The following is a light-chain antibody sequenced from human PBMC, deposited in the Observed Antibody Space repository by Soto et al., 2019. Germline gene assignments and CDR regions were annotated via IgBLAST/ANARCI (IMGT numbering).Light chain of an antibody. CDR2: GAS. V-gene: IGKV3-15*01. Sequence: EIVMTQSPATLSVSPGERATLSCRASQSVISNFAWYQQKPGQAPRLLIYGASTRATGIPARFSGSGSGTEFTLTISSLQSEDFAVYYCQQYNNWPPTFGQGPKVEIK. J-gene: IGKJ1*01. CDR3: QQYNNWPPT. CDR1: QSVISN.